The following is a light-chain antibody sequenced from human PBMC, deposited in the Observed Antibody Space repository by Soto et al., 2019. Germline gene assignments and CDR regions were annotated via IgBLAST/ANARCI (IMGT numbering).Light chain of an antibody. CDR1: DSDVGGYNY. CDR2: DVT. CDR3: SSYTTNGVGV. V-gene: IGLV2-14*03. Sequence: QSVLTQPASVSGSRGQSITISCTGTDSDVGGYNYVSWYQHHPGNAPKVMIYDVTYRPSGVSNRFSGSKSGNTASLTISGLQAEDEADYYCSSYTTNGVGVFGGGTKVTVL. J-gene: IGLJ2*01.